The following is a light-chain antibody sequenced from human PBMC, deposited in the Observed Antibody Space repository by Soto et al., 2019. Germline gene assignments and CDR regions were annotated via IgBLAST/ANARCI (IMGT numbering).Light chain of an antibody. J-gene: IGKJ4*01. Sequence: DIQMTQSPSSLSASVGDRVTITCRASQSINRFLNWYQQKPGIAPKLLINAASSLQSGVPTRFSGSGSGTDFTLTITDLQVEDFASYYCQQSYTTPLTVGAGTKVDIK. CDR1: QSINRF. CDR2: AAS. CDR3: QQSYTTPLT. V-gene: IGKV1-39*01.